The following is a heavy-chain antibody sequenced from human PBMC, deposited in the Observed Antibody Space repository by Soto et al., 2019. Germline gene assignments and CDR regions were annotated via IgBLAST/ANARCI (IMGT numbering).Heavy chain of an antibody. CDR1: GGSVTISNW. J-gene: IGHJ6*03. CDR3: ARGGYYFYMDV. D-gene: IGHD1-26*01. Sequence: QVQLQESGPGLVKPSGTLSLTCAVSGGSVTISNWWSWVRQTPGKGLEWIGQNHHSGSTNYNPSLTSRVTISVDKSKNQFSLEMKSVTAADTAVYYCARGGYYFYMDVWGKGTTVTVSS. CDR2: NHHSGST. V-gene: IGHV4-4*02.